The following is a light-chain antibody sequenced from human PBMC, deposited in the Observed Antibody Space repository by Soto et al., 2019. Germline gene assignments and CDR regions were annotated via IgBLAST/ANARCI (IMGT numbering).Light chain of an antibody. CDR1: QTISSW. CDR3: QHYNSYSEA. Sequence: DIQMPKSHSTLSASVGDRVTITCRASQTISSWLAWYQQKPGKAPKLLIYKASTLKSGVPSRFSGSGSGTEFTLTISSLQPDDFATYYCQHYNSYSEAFGQGTKVDIK. CDR2: KAS. V-gene: IGKV1-5*03. J-gene: IGKJ1*01.